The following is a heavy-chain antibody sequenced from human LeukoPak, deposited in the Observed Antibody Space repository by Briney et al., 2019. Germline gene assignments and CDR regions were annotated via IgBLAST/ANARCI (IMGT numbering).Heavy chain of an antibody. V-gene: IGHV4-61*02. D-gene: IGHD4-11*01. CDR3: ARVPSPDTAQTHDYSNYVGAFDI. J-gene: IGHJ3*02. CDR1: GGSISSGSYY. Sequence: SQTLSLTCTVSGGSISSGSYYWSWIRQPAGKGLEWIGRIYTSGSTNYNPSLKSRVTISVDTSKNQFSLKLSSVTAADTAVYYCARVPSPDTAQTHDYSNYVGAFDIWGQGTMVTVSS. CDR2: IYTSGST.